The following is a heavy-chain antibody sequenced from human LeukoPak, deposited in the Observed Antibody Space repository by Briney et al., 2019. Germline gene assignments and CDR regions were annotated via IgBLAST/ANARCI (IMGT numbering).Heavy chain of an antibody. CDR2: TWYDGSNK. V-gene: IGHV3-33*01. J-gene: IGHJ4*02. CDR1: GFTFSNSG. D-gene: IGHD1-1*01. CDR3: ARDWGTSGTTGWMFDY. Sequence: GGSLRLSCAASGFTFSNSGMHWVRQASGKGLEWVAITWYDGSNKYYADSVKGRFTISRDNSKSTLYLQMDSLRAEDTAVYYCARDWGTSGTTGWMFDYWGQGALVTVSS.